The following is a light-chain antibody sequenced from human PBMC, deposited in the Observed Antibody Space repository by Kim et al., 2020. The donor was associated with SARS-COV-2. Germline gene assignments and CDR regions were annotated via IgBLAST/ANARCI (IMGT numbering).Light chain of an antibody. CDR2: KAS. J-gene: IGKJ1*01. Sequence: ASVGDKVTIPCRASHSISTWLAWYQQRVGKAPKLLIYKASRLEDGVPSRFSGSGSGTEFTLTISSLQPDDFATYYCQQYNTYPWTFGQGTKVDIK. CDR1: HSISTW. CDR3: QQYNTYPWT. V-gene: IGKV1-5*03.